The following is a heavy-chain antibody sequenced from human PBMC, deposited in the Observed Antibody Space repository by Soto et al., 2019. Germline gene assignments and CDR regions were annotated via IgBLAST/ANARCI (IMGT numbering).Heavy chain of an antibody. CDR3: ARYRSSWYNWFDP. Sequence: ASVKVSCKASGYTFTSYAMHWVRQAPGQRLEWMGWINAGNGNTKYSQKFQGRVTITRDTSANTAYMELSSLRSEDTAVYYCARYRSSWYNWFDPWGQGTLVTVSS. CDR1: GYTFTSYA. V-gene: IGHV1-3*01. CDR2: INAGNGNT. J-gene: IGHJ5*02. D-gene: IGHD6-13*01.